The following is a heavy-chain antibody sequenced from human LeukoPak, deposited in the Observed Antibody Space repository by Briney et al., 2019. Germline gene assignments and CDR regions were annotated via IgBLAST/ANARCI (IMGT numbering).Heavy chain of an antibody. V-gene: IGHV4-39*01. D-gene: IGHD1-14*01. CDR2: IYYSGST. J-gene: IGHJ4*02. CDR3: ARSPTGYNDY. Sequence: PSETLSLTCTVSGGSISSSSYYWGWIRQPPGKGLEWIGSIYYSGSTYYNPSLKSRVTISVDTSKNQFSLKLSSVTAADTAVYYCARSPTGYNDYWGQGTLVTVSS. CDR1: GGSISSSSYY.